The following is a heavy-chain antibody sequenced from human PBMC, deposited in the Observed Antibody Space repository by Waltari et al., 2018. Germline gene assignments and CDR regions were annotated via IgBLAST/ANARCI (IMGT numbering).Heavy chain of an antibody. CDR1: GFTFSSYS. D-gene: IGHD6-13*01. J-gene: IGHJ4*02. CDR2: ISSSSSYI. Sequence: EVQLVESGGGLVKPGGSLRLSCAASGFTFSSYSMNWVRQAPGKGLEWVSSISSSSSYIYYADSVKGRFTISRDNAKNSLYLQMNSLRAEDTAVYYCARDLSSSWYSVYFDYWGQGTLVTVSS. V-gene: IGHV3-21*01. CDR3: ARDLSSSWYSVYFDY.